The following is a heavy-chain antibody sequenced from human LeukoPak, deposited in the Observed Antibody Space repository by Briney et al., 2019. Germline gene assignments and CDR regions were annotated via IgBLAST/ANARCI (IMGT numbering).Heavy chain of an antibody. D-gene: IGHD6-13*01. Sequence: SETLSLTCTVSGGSISPYYWNWIRQPPGKGLEWIGYIYYSGGTNYNASLTSRVTISVDTSQNQFFLRLSSVTAADTAVYYCARRAAAVGTYYMDVWGKGTTVTVSS. CDR2: IYYSGGT. CDR3: ARRAAAVGTYYMDV. J-gene: IGHJ6*03. CDR1: GGSISPYY. V-gene: IGHV4-59*01.